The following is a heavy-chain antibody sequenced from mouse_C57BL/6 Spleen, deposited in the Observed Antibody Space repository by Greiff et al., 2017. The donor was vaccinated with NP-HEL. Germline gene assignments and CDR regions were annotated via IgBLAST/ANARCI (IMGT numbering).Heavy chain of an antibody. V-gene: IGHV1-26*01. CDR2: INPNNGGT. J-gene: IGHJ2*01. Sequence: EVQLQQSGPELVKPGASVKISCKASGYTFTDYYMNWVKQSHGKSLEWIGDINPNNGGTSYNQKFKGKATLTVDKSSSTAYMELRSLTSEDSAVYYCARGSYYWGQGTTLTVSS. CDR1: GYTFTDYY. CDR3: ARGSYY.